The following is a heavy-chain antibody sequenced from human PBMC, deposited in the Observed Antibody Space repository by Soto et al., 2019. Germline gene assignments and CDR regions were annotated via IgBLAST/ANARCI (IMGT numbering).Heavy chain of an antibody. D-gene: IGHD4-17*01. CDR1: GGSISSYY. Sequence: SETLSLTCTVSGGSISSYYWSWIRQPPGKGLEWIGYIYYSGSTNYNPSLKSRVTISVDTSKNQFSLKLSSVTAADTAVYYCARQVHGDYVSIWGQGTLVTVSS. J-gene: IGHJ4*02. V-gene: IGHV4-59*08. CDR3: ARQVHGDYVSI. CDR2: IYYSGST.